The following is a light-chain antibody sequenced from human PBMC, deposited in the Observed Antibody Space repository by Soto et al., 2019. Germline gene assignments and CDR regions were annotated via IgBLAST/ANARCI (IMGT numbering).Light chain of an antibody. Sequence: EIVLTQSPATLSLSPGERATLSCRASQCVSSYLAWYQQEPGQAPRLLIYVASNRATGIPARFSGSGSGTDFTLTISSLEPEDFAVYYCQQRSNWPTFGQGTKV. V-gene: IGKV3-11*01. CDR2: VAS. CDR1: QCVSSY. CDR3: QQRSNWPT. J-gene: IGKJ1*01.